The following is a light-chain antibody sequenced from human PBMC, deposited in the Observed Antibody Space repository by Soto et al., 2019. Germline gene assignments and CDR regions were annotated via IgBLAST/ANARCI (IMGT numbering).Light chain of an antibody. V-gene: IGKV3-20*01. CDR3: QQYGFSVT. CDR2: GAS. Sequence: EIVLTQSPGTLSLSPGERATLSCRASQSVSNSLAWYQQKPGQAPRLLIYGASSRATGIPDRFSGSGSGTDFTLTISRLEPEDFAVFYCQQYGFSVTFGGGTKVDIK. CDR1: QSVSNS. J-gene: IGKJ4*01.